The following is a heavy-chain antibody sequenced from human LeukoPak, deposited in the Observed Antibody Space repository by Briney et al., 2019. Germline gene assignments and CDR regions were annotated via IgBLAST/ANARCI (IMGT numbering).Heavy chain of an antibody. D-gene: IGHD2-2*01. CDR3: ARGIVVQPSANWFDP. Sequence: RASVKVSCKTSGYTFTTYAIHWVRQAPGQRLEWMGLINADDGNTRYSQRFQGRVTITRDTSANTAYMELSSLRFEDTAVYYCARGIVVQPSANWFDPWGQRTPVTVSS. CDR2: INADDGNT. J-gene: IGHJ5*02. CDR1: GYTFTTYA. V-gene: IGHV1-3*01.